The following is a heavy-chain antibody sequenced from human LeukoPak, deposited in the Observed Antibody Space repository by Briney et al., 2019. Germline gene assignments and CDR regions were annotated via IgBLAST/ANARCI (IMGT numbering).Heavy chain of an antibody. CDR3: ARVPYSSSWYYFDY. CDR1: GFTFSSYG. J-gene: IGHJ4*02. D-gene: IGHD6-13*01. V-gene: IGHV1-46*01. CDR2: INPSGGST. Sequence: GGSLRLSCAASGFTFSSYGMHWVRQAPGQGLEWMGIINPSGGSTSYAQKFQGRVTMTRDTSTSTVYMELSSLRSEDTAVYYCARVPYSSSWYYFDYWGQGTLVTVSS.